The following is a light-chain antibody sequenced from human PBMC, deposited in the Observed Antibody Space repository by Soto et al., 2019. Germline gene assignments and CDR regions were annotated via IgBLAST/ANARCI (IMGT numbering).Light chain of an antibody. CDR3: LSLTSTSTHV. V-gene: IGLV2-14*01. Sequence: TQPACLSGAHGESITISSTGTSSDIGAYDCVSWFQQHPGKAPKLMISEVNNRPSGVSNRFSGSKSGNTAYLTISGLQVEDEAEYCCLSLTSTSTHVFGTGTKVTV. J-gene: IGLJ1*01. CDR1: SSDIGAYDC. CDR2: EVN.